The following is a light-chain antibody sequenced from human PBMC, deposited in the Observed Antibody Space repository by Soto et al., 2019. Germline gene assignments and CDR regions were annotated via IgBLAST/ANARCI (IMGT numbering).Light chain of an antibody. V-gene: IGLV2-11*01. CDR1: SIDVGGYNY. CDR3: CSYAGSYTFV. J-gene: IGLJ1*01. Sequence: QSALTQPRSVSGSPGQTVTISCTGTSIDVGGYNYVSWYQQHPGKAPKLMIYDVTKRTSGVPDRFSGSKSGNTASLTISGLQAEDEADYYCCSYAGSYTFVFGTGTKVTVL. CDR2: DVT.